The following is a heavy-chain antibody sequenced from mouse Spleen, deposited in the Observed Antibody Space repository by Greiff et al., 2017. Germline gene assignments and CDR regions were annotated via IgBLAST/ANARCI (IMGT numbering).Heavy chain of an antibody. CDR3: ARHKGYGKYYAMDY. D-gene: IGHD2-1*01. V-gene: IGHV2-6-1*01. CDR2: IWSDGST. CDR1: GFSLTSYG. Sequence: VHLVESGPGLVAPSQSLSITCTISGFSLTSYGVHWVRQPPGKGLEWLVVIWSDGSTTYNSALKSRLSISKDNSKSQVFLKMNSLQTDDTARYYCARHKGYGKYYAMDYWGQGTSVTVSS. J-gene: IGHJ4*01.